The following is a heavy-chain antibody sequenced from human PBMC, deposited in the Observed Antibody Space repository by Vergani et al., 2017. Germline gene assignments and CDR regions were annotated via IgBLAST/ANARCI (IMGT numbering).Heavy chain of an antibody. CDR2: MHHSGGT. D-gene: IGHD7-27*01. CDR3: ATGAGPFDI. J-gene: IGHJ4*02. CDR1: DYSISSNYY. V-gene: IGHV4-38-2*02. Sequence: QVQLQESGPGLVKPSETLSLTCNVSDYSISSNYYWGWIRQPPGKGLEWIGGMHHSGGTYYNPSRKSRVSISIDTSKNQFSLKLTSVTAADTAVYYCATGAGPFDIWGQGTLVTVSS.